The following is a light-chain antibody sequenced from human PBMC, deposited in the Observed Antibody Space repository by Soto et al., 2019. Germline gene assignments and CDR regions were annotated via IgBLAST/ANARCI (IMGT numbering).Light chain of an antibody. J-gene: IGKJ1*01. CDR2: DAS. V-gene: IGKV1-5*01. CDR3: QQYNSYSRT. CDR1: QSISSY. Sequence: DIQMTQSPSSLSASVGDRVTITCRASQSISSYLSWCQQKPGKAPDLLIYDASSLESGVPSRFSGSGSGTEFTLTISSLQPDDFATYYCQQYNSYSRTFGQGTKVDNK.